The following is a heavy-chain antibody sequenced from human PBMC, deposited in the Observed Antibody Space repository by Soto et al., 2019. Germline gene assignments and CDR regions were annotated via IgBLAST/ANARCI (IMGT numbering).Heavy chain of an antibody. CDR1: GFTFDDYA. V-gene: IGHV3-9*01. Sequence: GGSLRLSCAASGFTFDDYAMHWVRQAPGKGLEWVSGISWNSGSIGYADSVKGRFTISRDNAKNSLYLQMNSLRAEDTALYYCAKNPSGIAAAPFDYWGQGTLVTVSS. J-gene: IGHJ4*02. D-gene: IGHD6-13*01. CDR3: AKNPSGIAAAPFDY. CDR2: ISWNSGSI.